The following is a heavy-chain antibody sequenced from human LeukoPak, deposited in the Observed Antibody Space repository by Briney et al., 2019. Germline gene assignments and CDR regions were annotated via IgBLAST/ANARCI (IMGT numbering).Heavy chain of an antibody. D-gene: IGHD6-13*01. Sequence: GGSLRLSCAASGFTFSGYDMHWVRQGTGKGLEWVSGIGTAGDTYYPGSVKGRFTISRDNAKNSVFLQMNSLRAEDTAVYYCAREIGSAARGRWGQGTLVTVSS. CDR1: GFTFSGYD. CDR3: AREIGSAARGR. CDR2: IGTAGDT. V-gene: IGHV3-13*04. J-gene: IGHJ4*02.